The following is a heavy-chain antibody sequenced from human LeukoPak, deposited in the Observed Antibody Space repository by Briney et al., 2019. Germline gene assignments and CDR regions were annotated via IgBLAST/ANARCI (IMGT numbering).Heavy chain of an antibody. CDR2: ISGSGGST. CDR1: GFTFSSYA. Sequence: GGSLRLSCAASGFTFSSYAMSWVRQAPGKGLEWVSAISGSGGSTYYADSVKGRFTISRDNSKNTLYLQMNSLRAEDTAVYYCAKEPGRYCSSNSCMAIDYWGQGTLVTVSS. D-gene: IGHD2-2*01. CDR3: AKEPGRYCSSNSCMAIDY. V-gene: IGHV3-23*01. J-gene: IGHJ4*02.